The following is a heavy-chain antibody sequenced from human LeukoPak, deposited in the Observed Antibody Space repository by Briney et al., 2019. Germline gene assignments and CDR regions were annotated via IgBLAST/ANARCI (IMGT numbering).Heavy chain of an antibody. Sequence: GGSLRLSCAAPGFTFSSYAMSWVRQAPGKGLEWVSAISGSGGSTYYADSVKGRFTISRDNSKNTLYLQMNTLRDDDTAVYYCATATVDWYLDYWGQGTLVSVSS. CDR2: ISGSGGST. V-gene: IGHV3-23*01. J-gene: IGHJ4*01. CDR1: GFTFSSYA. D-gene: IGHD2-15*01. CDR3: ATATVDWYLDY.